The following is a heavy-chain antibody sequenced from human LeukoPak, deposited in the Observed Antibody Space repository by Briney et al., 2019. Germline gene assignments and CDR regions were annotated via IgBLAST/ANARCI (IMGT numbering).Heavy chain of an antibody. CDR3: TTDFIGYCSGGSCYRVDY. CDR1: GFTFSNAW. CDR2: IKSKTDGGTT. V-gene: IGHV3-15*01. Sequence: GGSLRLSCAASGFTFSNAWMRWVRQAPGEGLEWVGRIKSKTDGGTTDYAAPVKGKFTISRDDSKNTLYLQMNSLKTEDTAVYYCTTDFIGYCSGGSCYRVDYWGQGTLVTVSS. D-gene: IGHD2-15*01. J-gene: IGHJ4*02.